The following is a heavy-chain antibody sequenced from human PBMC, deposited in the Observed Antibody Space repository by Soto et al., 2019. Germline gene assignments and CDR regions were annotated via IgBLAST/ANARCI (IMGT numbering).Heavy chain of an antibody. D-gene: IGHD6-13*01. J-gene: IGHJ4*02. Sequence: QVQLQESGPGLVKPSQTLSLTCTVSGGSISSGGYYWSWIRQHPGKGLEWSGYIYYSGSTYYNPSVKSRVTISVDTSKNQCSLKMSSVTAADTAVYYCASKRRYSSSWYAVDWGQGTLVTVSS. CDR2: IYYSGST. CDR1: GGSISSGGYY. CDR3: ASKRRYSSSWYAVD. V-gene: IGHV4-31*03.